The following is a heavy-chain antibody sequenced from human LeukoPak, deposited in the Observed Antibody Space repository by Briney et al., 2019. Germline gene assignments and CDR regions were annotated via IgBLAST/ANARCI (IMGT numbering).Heavy chain of an antibody. CDR3: ARVKMATTASFDY. CDR1: GGSISGYY. Sequence: SETLSLTCTVSGGSISGYYWGWIRQPPGKGLEDIGYIYYSGDTNFNPSLKGRVTISVDTSKNQLSLKLSSVTAADTAVYYCARVKMATTASFDYWGQGTLVTVSS. J-gene: IGHJ4*02. CDR2: IYYSGDT. D-gene: IGHD5-24*01. V-gene: IGHV4-59*01.